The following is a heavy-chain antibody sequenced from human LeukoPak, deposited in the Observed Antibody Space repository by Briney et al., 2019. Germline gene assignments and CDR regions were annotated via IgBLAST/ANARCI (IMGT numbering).Heavy chain of an antibody. CDR3: AKSWVSGGVPDAFDI. Sequence: PGGSLRLSCTASGFTFSSYAMSWVRQAPGKGLEWVSAISGSGGSTYYADSVKGRFTISRDNSKNTLYLQMNSLRAEDTAVYYCAKSWVSGGVPDAFDIWGQGTMVTVSS. CDR1: GFTFSSYA. CDR2: ISGSGGST. J-gene: IGHJ3*02. V-gene: IGHV3-23*01. D-gene: IGHD2-15*01.